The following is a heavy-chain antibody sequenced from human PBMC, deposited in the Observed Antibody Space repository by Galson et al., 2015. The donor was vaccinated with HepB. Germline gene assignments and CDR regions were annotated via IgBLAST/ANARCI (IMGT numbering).Heavy chain of an antibody. CDR1: GYTFTGYY. CDR3: ARDLGTVYGSGSYYLDY. V-gene: IGHV1-2*06. D-gene: IGHD3-10*01. CDR2: INPNSGGT. Sequence: SVKVSCKASGYTFTGYYMHWVRQAPGQGLEWVGRINPNSGGTNHAQKFQGRVTMTSDTSISTAYMELSRLRSDDTAVFYCARDLGTVYGSGSYYLDYWGQGTLVIVSS. J-gene: IGHJ4*02.